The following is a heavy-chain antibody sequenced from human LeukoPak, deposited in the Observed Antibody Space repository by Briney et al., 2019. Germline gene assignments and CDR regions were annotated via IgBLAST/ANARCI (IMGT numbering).Heavy chain of an antibody. CDR3: ARDIYDSSGYYCC. D-gene: IGHD3-22*01. Sequence: GGSLRLSCAASGFTFSSYSLNWVRQAPGKGLEWVSSISSSSSYIYYADSVKGRFTISRDNAKNSLYLQMNSLRAEDTAVYYCARDIYDSSGYYCCWGQGTLVTVSS. CDR1: GFTFSSYS. J-gene: IGHJ4*02. CDR2: ISSSSSYI. V-gene: IGHV3-21*01.